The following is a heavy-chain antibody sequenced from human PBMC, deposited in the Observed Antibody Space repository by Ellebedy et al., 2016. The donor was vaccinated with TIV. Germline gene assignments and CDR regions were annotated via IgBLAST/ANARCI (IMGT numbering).Heavy chain of an antibody. CDR3: AKVGHTSWDLDP. D-gene: IGHD2-2*01. J-gene: IGHJ5*02. Sequence: SLKISCAASGFTFDDYAMHWVRQAPGRGLEWVSGITWNSRTITYADSVRGRFTISRDNAKNSVYLQMNNLRSDDSALYYCAKVGHTSWDLDPWGQGALVAVSS. CDR1: GFTFDDYA. CDR2: ITWNSRTI. V-gene: IGHV3-9*01.